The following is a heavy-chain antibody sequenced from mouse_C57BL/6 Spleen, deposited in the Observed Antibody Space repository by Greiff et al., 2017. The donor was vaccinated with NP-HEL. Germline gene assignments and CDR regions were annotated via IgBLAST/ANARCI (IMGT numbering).Heavy chain of an antibody. V-gene: IGHV1-82*01. J-gene: IGHJ2*01. CDR1: GYAFSSSW. CDR2: IYPGDGDT. Sequence: VKLQQSGPELVKPGASVKISCKASGYAFSSSWMNWVKQRPGKGLEWIGRIYPGDGDTNYNGKFKGKATLTADKSSSTAYMQLSSLTSEDSAVYFCAREYYGSSYFDYWGQGTTLTVSS. CDR3: AREYYGSSYFDY. D-gene: IGHD1-1*01.